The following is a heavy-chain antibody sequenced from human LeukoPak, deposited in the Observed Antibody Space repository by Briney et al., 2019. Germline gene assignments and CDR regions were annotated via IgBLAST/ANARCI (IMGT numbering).Heavy chain of an antibody. CDR1: GYTFTSYY. V-gene: IGHV1-46*01. CDR2: INPSGGST. CDR3: ARDRSSSWYGGNWFDP. D-gene: IGHD6-13*01. Sequence: ASVKVSCKASGYTFTSYYMHWVRQAPGQGLEWMGIINPSGGSTSYAQKFQGRVTMTRDTSTSTAYMELSSLRSEDTALYYCARDRSSSWYGGNWFDPWGQGTLVTVSS. J-gene: IGHJ5*02.